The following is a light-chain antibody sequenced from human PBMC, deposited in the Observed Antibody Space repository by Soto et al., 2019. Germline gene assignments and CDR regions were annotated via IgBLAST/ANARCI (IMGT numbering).Light chain of an antibody. CDR2: GNT. CDR3: QANDSTGSDMV. J-gene: IGLJ1*01. Sequence: QSVLTQPPSVSGAPGQRVTISCTGSSSNIGAGYDVHWFQQLPGRAPKLLIYGNTNRPSGVPDRISGSKSGTSASLAITGPQAEDGADYSSQANDSTGSDMVFGNGSKVTGL. V-gene: IGLV1-40*01. CDR1: SSNIGAGYD.